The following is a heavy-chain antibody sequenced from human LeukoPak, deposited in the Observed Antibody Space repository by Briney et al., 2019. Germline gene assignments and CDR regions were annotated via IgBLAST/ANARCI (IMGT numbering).Heavy chain of an antibody. CDR1: EFTFSGYW. CDR2: ISYDGSNK. J-gene: IGHJ4*02. V-gene: IGHV3-30*01. D-gene: IGHD6-13*01. Sequence: PGGSLRLSCAASEFTFSGYWMNWVRQAPGKGLEWVAIISYDGSNKYFADSVKGRFTISRDNSKNTLYLQMNSLRAEDAAVYYCARETYSSFDSWGQGTLVTVSS. CDR3: ARETYSSFDS.